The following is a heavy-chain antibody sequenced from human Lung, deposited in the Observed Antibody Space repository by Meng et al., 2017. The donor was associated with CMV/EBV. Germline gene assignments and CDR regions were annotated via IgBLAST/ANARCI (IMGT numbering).Heavy chain of an antibody. CDR1: GFTFGYYG. Sequence: GESLKISCTASGFTFGYYGVHWFRQPARRGREWVTFKRNDGSNKFYRDYVRGRFTISRDNSKNTLYLQMSSLTPEETALYSCARDELLFAGANTFFDHWGQGALVTVSS. CDR2: KRNDGSNK. CDR3: ARDELLFAGANTFFDH. J-gene: IGHJ4*02. D-gene: IGHD3/OR15-3a*01. V-gene: IGHV3-30*02.